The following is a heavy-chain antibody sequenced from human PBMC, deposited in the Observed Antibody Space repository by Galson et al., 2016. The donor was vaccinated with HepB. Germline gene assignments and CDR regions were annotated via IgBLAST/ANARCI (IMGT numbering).Heavy chain of an antibody. CDR2: IYHSGAA. V-gene: IGHV4-30-4*08. CDR1: GGSISINNFY. D-gene: IGHD1-14*01. Sequence: TLSLTCTVSGGSISINNFYWGWIRQSPGKALEWIGYIYHSGAAHYNPSLKSRVTLSVDTSKNQFSLRLSAVTAADTAVYYCARDVITGADDAFDIWGQGTMVTVSS. CDR3: ARDVITGADDAFDI. J-gene: IGHJ3*02.